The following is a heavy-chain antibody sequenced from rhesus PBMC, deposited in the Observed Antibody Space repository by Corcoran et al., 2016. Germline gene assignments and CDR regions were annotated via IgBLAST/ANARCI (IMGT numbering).Heavy chain of an antibody. CDR2: ISGSSGST. J-gene: IGHJ2*01. CDR3: ARGGSGWYWYFDL. V-gene: IGHV4-165*01. Sequence: QVQLQESGPGLVKPSETLSLTCAVSGGSFSGYYWGWILPPPGQGLEWIGYISGSSGSTDYNPSLKSRVTISTDTSKNQFSLKLSSVTAADTAVYYCARGGSGWYWYFDLWGPGTPITISS. D-gene: IGHD6-31*01. CDR1: GGSFSGYY.